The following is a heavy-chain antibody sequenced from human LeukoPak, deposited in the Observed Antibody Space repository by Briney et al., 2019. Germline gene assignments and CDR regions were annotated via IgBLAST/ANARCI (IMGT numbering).Heavy chain of an antibody. CDR3: ARGRTGSYFAADY. Sequence: PSETLSLTCTVSGGSISSYYWSWVRQPPGKGLERIGYVHYSGSTKYNPSLKSRVTISVDTSRDQFSLKLTSVTAADTAVYYCARGRTGSYFAADYWGQGTLVTVSS. CDR1: GGSISSYY. J-gene: IGHJ4*02. D-gene: IGHD1-26*01. V-gene: IGHV4-59*01. CDR2: VHYSGST.